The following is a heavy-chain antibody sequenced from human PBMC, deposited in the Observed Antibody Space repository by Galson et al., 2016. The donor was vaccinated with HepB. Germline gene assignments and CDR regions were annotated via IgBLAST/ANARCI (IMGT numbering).Heavy chain of an antibody. Sequence: SETLSLTCTVSVGSISPFYWSWIRQSPGKGLEWLGHVHYSGNTNYNPSLKSRLTMSVDTSTNLFSLHLTSVTAADTAVYYCARLHSGYSYGPHWYFDLWGRGTLVSVSS. D-gene: IGHD5-18*01. V-gene: IGHV4-59*08. J-gene: IGHJ2*01. CDR2: VHYSGNT. CDR1: VGSISPFY. CDR3: ARLHSGYSYGPHWYFDL.